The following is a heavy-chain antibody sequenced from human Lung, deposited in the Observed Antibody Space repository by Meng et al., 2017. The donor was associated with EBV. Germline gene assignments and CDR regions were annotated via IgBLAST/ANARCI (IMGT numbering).Heavy chain of an antibody. D-gene: IGHD6-13*01. CDR2: INHSGST. Sequence: QGQLQEWGGGLLKTSGTLSLTWAVYGGSFSGYYWSWIRQPPGKGLEWIGEINHSGSTNYNPSLKSRVTISVDTSKNQFSLKLSSVTAADTAVYYCARGGWSSSWGNWGQGTLVTVSS. V-gene: IGHV4-34*01. CDR3: ARGGWSSSWGN. J-gene: IGHJ4*02. CDR1: GGSFSGYY.